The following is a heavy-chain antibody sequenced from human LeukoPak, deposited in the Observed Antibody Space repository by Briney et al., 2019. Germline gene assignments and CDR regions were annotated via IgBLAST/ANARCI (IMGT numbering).Heavy chain of an antibody. CDR3: AKKDARTTAIKGLDV. V-gene: IGHV3-23*01. CDR1: GFIFSNYA. Sequence: GGSLTLSCAASGFIFSNYAMSWVRQAPGKGLEWVSGISGGGGTTYYADSVKGRFTISRHNSQNTLYLQMNNLTADDHAAYYCAKKDARTTAIKGLDVWGQGTTVTVSS. CDR2: ISGGGGTT. J-gene: IGHJ6*02. D-gene: IGHD1-14*01.